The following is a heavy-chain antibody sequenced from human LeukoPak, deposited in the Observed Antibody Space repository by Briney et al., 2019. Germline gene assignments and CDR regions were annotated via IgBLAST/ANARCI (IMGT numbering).Heavy chain of an antibody. Sequence: GGSLRLSCSASGFTFSSYAMHWVRQAPGKGLEYVSAISSNGGSTYYADSVKGRFTISRDNSKNTLYLQMSSLRPEDTAVYYCVKGIVVVTARAFDYWGQGTLVTVSS. V-gene: IGHV3-64D*06. J-gene: IGHJ4*02. CDR2: ISSNGGST. CDR3: VKGIVVVTARAFDY. CDR1: GFTFSSYA. D-gene: IGHD2-21*02.